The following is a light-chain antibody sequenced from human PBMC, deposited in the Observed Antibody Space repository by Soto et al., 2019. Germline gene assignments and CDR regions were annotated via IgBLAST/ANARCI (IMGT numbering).Light chain of an antibody. CDR3: CSYAGFSSVL. J-gene: IGLJ3*02. V-gene: IGLV2-23*02. CDR2: EVN. CDR1: DNDIGRYNH. Sequence: QSALTQPASVSGSPGQSITISCTGSDNDIGRYNHVSWYQHRPGKAPKLILYEVNKRPPGPSYRFSGSKSGNTASLTISGLQTDDEADYFCCSYAGFSSVLFGGGTKVTVL.